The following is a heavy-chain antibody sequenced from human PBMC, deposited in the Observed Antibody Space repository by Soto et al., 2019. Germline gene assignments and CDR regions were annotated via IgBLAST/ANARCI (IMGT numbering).Heavy chain of an antibody. V-gene: IGHV1-3*01. J-gene: IGHJ4*02. CDR3: ARDVAAADS. D-gene: IGHD6-13*01. Sequence: KFQGRVTITRDTSASTAYMELSSLRSEDTAVYYCARDVAAADSWGQGTLVTVSS.